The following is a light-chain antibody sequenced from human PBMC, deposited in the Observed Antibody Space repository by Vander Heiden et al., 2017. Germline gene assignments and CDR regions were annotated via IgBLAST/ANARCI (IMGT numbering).Light chain of an antibody. CDR1: QGISSY. J-gene: IGKJ4*01. Sequence: AIRMTQPPSSFAASTGDRVTITYRSSQGISSYLAWYQQKPGKAPKLLIYAASTLQSGVPSRFSGSGSGTDFTLTISCLQSEDFATYYCQQYYSYPHTFGGGTKVEIK. CDR3: QQYYSYPHT. V-gene: IGKV1-8*01. CDR2: AAS.